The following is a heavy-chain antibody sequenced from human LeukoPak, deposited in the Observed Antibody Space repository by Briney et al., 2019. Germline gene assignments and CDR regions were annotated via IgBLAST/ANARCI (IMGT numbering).Heavy chain of an antibody. V-gene: IGHV3-9*01. CDR1: GFTFDDYA. CDR3: ARDTSVTFDY. D-gene: IGHD3-16*02. CDR2: ISWNSGSI. Sequence: GRSLRLPCAASGFTFDDYAMHWVRQAPGKGLEWVSGISWNSGSIGYADSVKGRFTISRDNAKNSLYLQMNSLRAEDTAVYYCARDTSVTFDYWGQGTLVTVSS. J-gene: IGHJ4*02.